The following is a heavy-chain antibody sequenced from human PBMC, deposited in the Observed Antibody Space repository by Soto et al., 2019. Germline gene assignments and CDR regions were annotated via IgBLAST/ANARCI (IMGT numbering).Heavy chain of an antibody. Sequence: ASVKVSCKASGYTFTSYAMHWVRQAPGQRLEWMGWINAGNGNTKYSQKFQGRVTITRDTSASTAYMELSSLRSEDTAVYYCAKALGWLHLGELSFFGQSDAFDIWGQGTMVTVSS. CDR2: INAGNGNT. CDR3: AKALGWLHLGELSFFGQSDAFDI. V-gene: IGHV1-3*01. J-gene: IGHJ3*02. D-gene: IGHD3-16*02. CDR1: GYTFTSYA.